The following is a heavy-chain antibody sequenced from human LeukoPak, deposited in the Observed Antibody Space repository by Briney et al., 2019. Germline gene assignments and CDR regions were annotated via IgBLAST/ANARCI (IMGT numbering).Heavy chain of an antibody. V-gene: IGHV4-59*12. Sequence: MTSETLSLTCTVSGGSISSYYWSWIRQPPGKGLEWIGYIYYSGSTNYNPSLKSRVTISVDTSKNQFSLKLSSVTAADTAVYYCARAPSYYYDSSGFDYWGQGTLVTVSS. J-gene: IGHJ4*02. D-gene: IGHD3-22*01. CDR3: ARAPSYYYDSSGFDY. CDR1: GGSISSYY. CDR2: IYYSGST.